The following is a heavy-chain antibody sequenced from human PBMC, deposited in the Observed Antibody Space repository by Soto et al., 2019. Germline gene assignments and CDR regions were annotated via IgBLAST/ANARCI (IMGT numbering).Heavy chain of an antibody. CDR3: AYYDSSGYYLRS. D-gene: IGHD3-22*01. J-gene: IGHJ5*02. Sequence: QVQLQESGPGLVKPSQTLSLTCTVSGGSISSGGYYWSWIRQHPGKGLEWIGYIYYSGSTYYNPSLKSRLTXAVXXSKNQFSLKLSSVTAADTAVYYCAYYDSSGYYLRSWGQGTLVTVSS. CDR1: GGSISSGGYY. V-gene: IGHV4-31*03. CDR2: IYYSGST.